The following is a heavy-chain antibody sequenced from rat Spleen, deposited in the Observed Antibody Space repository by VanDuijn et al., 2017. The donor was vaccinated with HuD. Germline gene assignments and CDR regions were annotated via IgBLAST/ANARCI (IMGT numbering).Heavy chain of an antibody. J-gene: IGHJ2*01. Sequence: VQLKESGPGLVQPSQTLSLTCTVSGFSLTDYSVHWVRQPPGKGLEWMGVMWSGGSTAYNSALKSRLSISRDTSKSQVFLKMNSLQTEDTATYYCARVGYSSYVRYFDYWGQGVMVTVSS. CDR1: GFSLTDYS. CDR3: ARVGYSSYVRYFDY. D-gene: IGHD1-2*01. CDR2: MWSGGST. V-gene: IGHV2S63*01.